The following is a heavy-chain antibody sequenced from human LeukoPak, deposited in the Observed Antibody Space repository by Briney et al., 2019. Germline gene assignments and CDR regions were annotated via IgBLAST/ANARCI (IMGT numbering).Heavy chain of an antibody. D-gene: IGHD3-3*01. J-gene: IGHJ6*02. Sequence: ASVKVSCKASGYTFTSYYMHWVRQAPGQGLEWMGIINPSGGSTSYAQKFQGRVTMTRDTSTSTVYMELSSLRSEDTAVYYCARGRSRDFWSGYYGGGDYYGMDVWGQGTTVTVSS. V-gene: IGHV1-46*01. CDR3: ARGRSRDFWSGYYGGGDYYGMDV. CDR2: INPSGGST. CDR1: GYTFTSYY.